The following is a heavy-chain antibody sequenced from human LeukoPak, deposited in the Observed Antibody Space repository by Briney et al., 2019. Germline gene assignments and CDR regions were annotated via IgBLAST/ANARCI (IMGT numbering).Heavy chain of an antibody. D-gene: IGHD3-22*01. Sequence: PSENLSLTCTVSGDSISNYYWSWIRPTPGKGLEWIGYIHTSGSTYYNPSLKSRGTISVDTSKNQFSLKLSSVTAADTAVYYCARGYYDTSAYSNPFDFWGQGTLVTVSS. CDR1: GDSISNYY. V-gene: IGHV4-4*09. J-gene: IGHJ4*02. CDR2: IHTSGST. CDR3: ARGYYDTSAYSNPFDF.